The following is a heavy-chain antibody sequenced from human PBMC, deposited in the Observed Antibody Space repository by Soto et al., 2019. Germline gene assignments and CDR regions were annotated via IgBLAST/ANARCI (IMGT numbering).Heavy chain of an antibody. CDR3: ARDLGYCRSGTCQREWVEP. V-gene: IGHV1-18*01. D-gene: IGHD2-15*01. J-gene: IGHJ5*02. CDR2: VSGDNGNT. CDR1: GYTFSSHG. Sequence: QVQLVQSGAEVKKPGTSVKVSCTASGYTFSSHGISWVRQAPGQGLQWIGWVSGDNGNTNYAQSLQGRVTMTTDTSTNTGHMELRSLRSDDTAVYYCARDLGYCRSGTCQREWVEPWGQGTLVIVSS.